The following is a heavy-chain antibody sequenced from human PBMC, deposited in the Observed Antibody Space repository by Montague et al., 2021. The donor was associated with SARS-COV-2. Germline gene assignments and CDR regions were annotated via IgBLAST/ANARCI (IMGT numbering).Heavy chain of an antibody. CDR3: VAEWLAIYYFDF. J-gene: IGHJ4*02. D-gene: IGHD6-19*01. Sequence: SETLSLTCTVSGGSMSYFYWSWIRQPPGKGLEWIGSLFYSGSSFYNPSLKSRVTISVDTSKNQFSLRLSSVTAADTAVYYCVAEWLAIYYFDFWGQGTLVTVSS. V-gene: IGHV4-59*05. CDR1: GGSMSYFY. CDR2: LFYSGSS.